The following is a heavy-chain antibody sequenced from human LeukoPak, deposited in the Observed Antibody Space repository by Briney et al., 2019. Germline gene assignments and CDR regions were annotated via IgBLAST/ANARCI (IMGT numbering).Heavy chain of an antibody. CDR1: GFTFSSYA. Sequence: GGSLRLSCAASGFTFSSYAMSCVRHAPGKGLEWVSAISGSGGSTYYAVSVKGRFTISRDNSKNTLYLQMNSLRGEDTAVYYCAKGKVDTAMVFGYWGRGTLVTVSS. CDR2: ISGSGGST. V-gene: IGHV3-23*01. D-gene: IGHD5-18*01. J-gene: IGHJ4*02. CDR3: AKGKVDTAMVFGY.